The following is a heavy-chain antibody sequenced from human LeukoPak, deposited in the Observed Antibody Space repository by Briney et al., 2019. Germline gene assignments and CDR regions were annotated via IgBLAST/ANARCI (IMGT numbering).Heavy chain of an antibody. CDR1: GGSFSGYY. V-gene: IGHV4-34*01. J-gene: IGHJ4*02. CDR3: ARAAGIAAAGNSY. CDR2: INHSGST. D-gene: IGHD6-13*01. Sequence: PSETLSLTCAVYGGSFSGYYWSWIRQPPGKGLGWIGEINHSGSTNYNPSLKSRVTISVDTSKNQFSLKLSSVTAADSAVYYCARAAGIAAAGNSYWGQGTLVTVSS.